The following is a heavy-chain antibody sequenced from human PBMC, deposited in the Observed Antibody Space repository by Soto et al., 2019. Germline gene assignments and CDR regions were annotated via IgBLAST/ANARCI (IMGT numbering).Heavy chain of an antibody. Sequence: GGSLRLSCAASGFTFSSYGMHWVRQAPGKGLEWVAVISYDGSNKYYADSVKGRFTISRDNSKNTLYLQMNSLRAEDTAVYYCAKDESKYDSSGYYYVGVDYWGQGTLVTVSS. J-gene: IGHJ4*02. CDR2: ISYDGSNK. V-gene: IGHV3-30*18. D-gene: IGHD3-22*01. CDR1: GFTFSSYG. CDR3: AKDESKYDSSGYYYVGVDY.